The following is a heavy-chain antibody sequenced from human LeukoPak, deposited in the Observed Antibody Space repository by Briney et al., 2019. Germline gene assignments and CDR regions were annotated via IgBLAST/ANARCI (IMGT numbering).Heavy chain of an antibody. CDR3: AKPRNYYDSSGYFDY. CDR1: GFTFSDYY. V-gene: IGHV3-11*04. J-gene: IGHJ4*02. Sequence: GGSLRLSCAASGFTFSDYYMSWIRQAPGKGLEWVSYISSSGSTIYYADSVKGRFTISRDNAKSSLYLQMNSLRAEDTAVYYCAKPRNYYDSSGYFDYWGRGTLVTVSS. D-gene: IGHD3-22*01. CDR2: ISSSGSTI.